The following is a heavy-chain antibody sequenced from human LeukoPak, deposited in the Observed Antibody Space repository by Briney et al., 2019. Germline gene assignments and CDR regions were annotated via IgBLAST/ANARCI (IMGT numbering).Heavy chain of an antibody. J-gene: IGHJ6*03. CDR1: GYTFTGYY. D-gene: IGHD3-22*01. CDR3: ARDFFYDSSGSFRYYYYMDV. CDR2: INPNSGVT. Sequence: ASVKVSCKASGYTFTGYYMHWVRQAPGQGLEWMGWINPNSGVTNYAQKFQGRVTMTRDTSISTAYMELSRLRSDDTAVYYCARDFFYDSSGSFRYYYYMDVWGKGTTVTVSS. V-gene: IGHV1-2*02.